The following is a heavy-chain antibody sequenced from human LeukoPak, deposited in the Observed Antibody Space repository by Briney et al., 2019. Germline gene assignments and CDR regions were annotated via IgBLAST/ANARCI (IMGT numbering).Heavy chain of an antibody. V-gene: IGHV3-23*01. Sequence: GGSLRLSCAASGFTFSRYDISWVRQAPGKGLEWVSAISGSGGYTFYADSVKGRFTISRDSSKNTLYLQMNSLRAEDAAVYYCATKSSDFDYWGQGTLVTVSS. J-gene: IGHJ4*02. CDR3: ATKSSDFDY. CDR2: ISGSGGYT. CDR1: GFTFSRYD. D-gene: IGHD2-15*01.